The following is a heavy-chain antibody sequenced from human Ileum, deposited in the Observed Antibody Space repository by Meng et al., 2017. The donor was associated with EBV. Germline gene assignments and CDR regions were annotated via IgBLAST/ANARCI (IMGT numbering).Heavy chain of an antibody. J-gene: IGHJ5*02. CDR2: IYYSGNA. Sequence: SGPGLLNPLEPLSLTCTVSGGSLSGYYWSWIRQPPGKGLEWIGYIYYSGNANYNPSLKSRLRLSVDTSKNQFSLNLDSVTAADTAVYYCARTRGSAGAGADPWGQGTLVTVSS. V-gene: IGHV4-59*01. D-gene: IGHD6-19*01. CDR3: ARTRGSAGAGADP. CDR1: GGSLSGYY.